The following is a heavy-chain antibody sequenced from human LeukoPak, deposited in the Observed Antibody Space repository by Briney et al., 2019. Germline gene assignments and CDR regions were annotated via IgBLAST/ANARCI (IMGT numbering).Heavy chain of an antibody. CDR1: GFTFSSYS. Sequence: GGSPRLSCAASGFTFSSYSMNWVRQAPGKGLEWVSSISRSSSYIYYADSVKGRFTISRDNAKNSLYLQMNSLRAEDTAVYYCARAFWSGYSPSEFDYWGQGTLVTVSS. CDR3: ARAFWSGYSPSEFDY. V-gene: IGHV3-21*01. D-gene: IGHD3-3*01. J-gene: IGHJ4*02. CDR2: ISRSSSYI.